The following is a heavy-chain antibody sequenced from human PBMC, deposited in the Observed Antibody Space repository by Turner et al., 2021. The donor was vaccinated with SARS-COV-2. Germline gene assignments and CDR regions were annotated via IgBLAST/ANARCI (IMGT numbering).Heavy chain of an antibody. V-gene: IGHV4-59*08. D-gene: IGHD5-12*01. Sequence: QVQLQESGPGLVKPSETLSLTCTVSGGSIRSYFWSWIRQPPGKGLEWIGYIYYSGSTNDNPSLKSRVTISVDTSRNQFSLKLSSVTAAATAVYFCARHQWLRGAFDIWGQGTMVTVSS. CDR3: ARHQWLRGAFDI. J-gene: IGHJ3*02. CDR1: GGSIRSYF. CDR2: IYYSGST.